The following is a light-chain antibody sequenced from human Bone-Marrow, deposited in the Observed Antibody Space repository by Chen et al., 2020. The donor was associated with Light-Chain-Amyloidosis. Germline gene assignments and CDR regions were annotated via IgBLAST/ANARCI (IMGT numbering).Light chain of an antibody. CDR2: DDS. Sequence: SYVLTQPSSVSVAPGQTATIACGGNNIGSTSVHWYQQTPGQAPLLVGYDDSDRPSVIPERLSGSNSGNTATLTISRGEAGDEADYYCQVWDRSSDRPVFGGGTKLTVL. V-gene: IGLV3-21*02. CDR1: NIGSTS. CDR3: QVWDRSSDRPV. J-gene: IGLJ3*02.